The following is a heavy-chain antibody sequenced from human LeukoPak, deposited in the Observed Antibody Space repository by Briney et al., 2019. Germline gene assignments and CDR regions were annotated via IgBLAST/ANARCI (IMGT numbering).Heavy chain of an antibody. J-gene: IGHJ5*02. CDR2: IYYTGST. CDR1: GGSISGDY. Sequence: SETLSLTCSVSGGSISGDYWSWIRQPPGKGLEWIGYIYYTGSTKYNPSLKSRVTISVDTSKNQFSLILTSVTAADTAVYYCARGGEVLWFGESDENNWFDPWGQGTLVTVSS. D-gene: IGHD3-10*01. CDR3: ARGGEVLWFGESDENNWFDP. V-gene: IGHV4-59*01.